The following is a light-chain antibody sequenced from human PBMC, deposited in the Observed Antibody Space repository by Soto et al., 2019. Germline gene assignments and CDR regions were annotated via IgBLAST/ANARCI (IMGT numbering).Light chain of an antibody. CDR1: SSDVGGYDY. CDR2: DVS. Sequence: QFALPQPASVSGSPGQSITISCTGTSSDVGGYDYVSWYQQHPGKAPKLMIYDVSDRPTEVSKSFSGSKSGNTAYLTISGLQAVDEADYYCSSYTCISTWLFGGGTKVTVL. CDR3: SSYTCISTWL. V-gene: IGLV2-14*03. J-gene: IGLJ2*01.